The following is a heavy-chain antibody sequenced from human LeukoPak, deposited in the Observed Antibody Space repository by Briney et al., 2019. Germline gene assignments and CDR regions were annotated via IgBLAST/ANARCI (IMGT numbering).Heavy chain of an antibody. V-gene: IGHV4-31*03. CDR3: ARDYYGSGTTSGGFDY. CDR1: GGSISSGGYY. D-gene: IGHD3-10*01. CDR2: LYYTGST. J-gene: IGHJ4*02. Sequence: PSETLSLTCTVSGGSISSGGYYWSWIRQHPGKGLEWIGYLYYTGSTYYNPSLKSRVTISVDTPKNQFSLKLSSVTAADTAVYYCARDYYGSGTTSGGFDYWGQGTLVTVSS.